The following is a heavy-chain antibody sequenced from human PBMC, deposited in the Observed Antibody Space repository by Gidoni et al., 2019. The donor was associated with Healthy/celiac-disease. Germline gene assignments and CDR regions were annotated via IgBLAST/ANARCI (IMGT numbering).Heavy chain of an antibody. J-gene: IGHJ6*02. V-gene: IGHV3-23*04. CDR2: ISGSGGST. CDR3: AKDLREYWILVHHYYGMDV. D-gene: IGHD2-2*03. Sequence: EVQLVASGGGLVQPGGSLRLSWSASGFTFSSYAMRWVRQAPGKGLEWVSSISGSGGSTDYADPVKGRFTISRDNSNNTLYLQMNSLRAEDTAVYYCAKDLREYWILVHHYYGMDVWGQGTTVTVSS. CDR1: GFTFSSYA.